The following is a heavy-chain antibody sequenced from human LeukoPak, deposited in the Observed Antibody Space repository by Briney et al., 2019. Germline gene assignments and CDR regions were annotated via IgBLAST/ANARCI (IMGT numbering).Heavy chain of an antibody. D-gene: IGHD5-18*01. Sequence: GGSLRLSCAASGLTFSSYGMHWVRQAPGKGLEWVAFIRYDGSNKYYADSVKGRFTISRDNSKNTLYLQMNSLRAEDTAVYYCAKLTVVDTEIDYWGQGTLVTVSS. CDR1: GLTFSSYG. V-gene: IGHV3-30*02. CDR2: IRYDGSNK. CDR3: AKLTVVDTEIDY. J-gene: IGHJ4*02.